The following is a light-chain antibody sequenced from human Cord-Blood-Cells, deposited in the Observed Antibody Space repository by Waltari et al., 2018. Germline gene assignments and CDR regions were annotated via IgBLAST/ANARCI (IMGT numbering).Light chain of an antibody. CDR2: AAS. Sequence: AFRMTQSPSPFSASTGDRVTITCRASQGISSYLAWYQQKPGKAPKLLNYAASTLQSGVPSRFSGSGSGTDFTLTISCLQSEEFATYYCQQYYSYPLTFGGGTKVEIK. J-gene: IGKJ4*01. V-gene: IGKV1-8*01. CDR1: QGISSY. CDR3: QQYYSYPLT.